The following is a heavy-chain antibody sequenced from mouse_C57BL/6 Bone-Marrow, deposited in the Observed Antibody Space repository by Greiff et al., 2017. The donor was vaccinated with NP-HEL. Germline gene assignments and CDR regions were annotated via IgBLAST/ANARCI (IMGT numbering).Heavy chain of an antibody. CDR1: GYTFTDYY. Sequence: EVHLVESGPVLVKPGASVKMSCKASGYTFTDYYMNWVKQSHGKSLEWIGVINPYNGGTSYNQKFKGKATLTVDKSSSTAYMELNSLTSEDSAVYYCARSYEYIYYYAMDYWGQGTSVTVSS. D-gene: IGHD2-4*01. J-gene: IGHJ4*01. V-gene: IGHV1-19*01. CDR3: ARSYEYIYYYAMDY. CDR2: INPYNGGT.